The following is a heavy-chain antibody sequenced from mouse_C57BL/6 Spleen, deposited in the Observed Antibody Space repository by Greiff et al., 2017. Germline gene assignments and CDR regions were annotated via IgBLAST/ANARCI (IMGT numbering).Heavy chain of an antibody. V-gene: IGHV1-54*01. J-gene: IGHJ1*03. CDR3: ARYWIPGDFDV. D-gene: IGHD4-1*01. CDR1: GYAFTNYL. CDR2: INPGSGGT. Sequence: QVRLQQSGAELVRPGTSVKVSCKASGYAFTNYLIEWVKQRPGQGLEWIGVINPGSGGTNYNEKFKGKATLTADKSSSTAYMQLSSLTSEDSAVYFCARYWIPGDFDVWGTGTTVTVSS.